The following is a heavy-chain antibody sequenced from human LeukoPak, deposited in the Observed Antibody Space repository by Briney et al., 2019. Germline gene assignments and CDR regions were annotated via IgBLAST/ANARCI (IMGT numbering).Heavy chain of an antibody. V-gene: IGHV4-4*07. CDR1: GDSISRYY. CDR2: IYNGGII. CDR3: ARDSGTTGEVKFDP. D-gene: IGHD3-10*01. J-gene: IGHJ5*02. Sequence: SETLSLTCTVSGDSISRYYWSWVRQPAGKGLEWIGRIYNGGIITYNPSLKSRVTMSIDTSNNQFSLRLRFVTAADTAVYYCARDSGTTGEVKFDPWGQGTLVTVSS.